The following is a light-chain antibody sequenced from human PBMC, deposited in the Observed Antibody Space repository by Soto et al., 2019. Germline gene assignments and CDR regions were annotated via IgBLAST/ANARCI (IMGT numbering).Light chain of an antibody. V-gene: IGKV1-5*01. Sequence: DVQLIQSPSTLSASIGDRVTITCRVSQPIRDWVAWYQQKPGKAPKLLIYDATSSDSGVPSRFSGSGSETEFTLTISSLQPGDFATYDCQQYDSYSNTFGQGTRVEL. CDR3: QQYDSYSNT. CDR1: QPIRDW. J-gene: IGKJ1*01. CDR2: DAT.